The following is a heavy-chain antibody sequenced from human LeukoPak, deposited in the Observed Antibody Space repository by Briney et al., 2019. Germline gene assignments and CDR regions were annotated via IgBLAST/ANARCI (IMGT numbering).Heavy chain of an antibody. CDR3: TRVIVGATYDAFDI. V-gene: IGHV3-23*01. CDR1: GFTFSSFA. D-gene: IGHD1-26*01. Sequence: GGSLRLSCAASGFTFSSFAINWVRQAPGKGLEWVSAISDSGGSTYYADSVKGRFTISRDDSKNTAYLQMNSLKTEDTAVYYCTRVIVGATYDAFDIWGQGTMVTVSS. CDR2: ISDSGGST. J-gene: IGHJ3*02.